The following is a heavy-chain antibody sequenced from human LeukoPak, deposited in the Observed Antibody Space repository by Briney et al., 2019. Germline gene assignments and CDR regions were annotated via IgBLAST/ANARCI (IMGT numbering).Heavy chain of an antibody. CDR1: GFTVSSNY. V-gene: IGHV3-53*01. J-gene: IGHJ4*02. CDR2: IYSGGST. Sequence: GGSLRLSCAASGFTVSSNYMSWVRQAPGKGLEWVSVIYSGGSTYYADSVKGGFTTSRDNSKNTPYLQMNSLRAEDTAVYYCAGKAAAYYFVYWGQGTLVTVSS. CDR3: AGKAAAYYFVY. D-gene: IGHD2-2*01.